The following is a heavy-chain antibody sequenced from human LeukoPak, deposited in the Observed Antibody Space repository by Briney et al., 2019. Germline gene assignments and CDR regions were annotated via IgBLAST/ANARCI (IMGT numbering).Heavy chain of an antibody. V-gene: IGHV4-59*08. CDR1: GGSISSYY. J-gene: IGHJ2*01. D-gene: IGHD6-19*01. Sequence: SETLSLTCTVSGGSISSYYWSWIRQPPGKGLEWIGYIYYSGSTNYNPSLKSRVTISVDTSKNQFSLKLSSVTAADTAVYYCARCSSGWSHYWYFDLWGRGTLVTVSS. CDR2: IYYSGST. CDR3: ARCSSGWSHYWYFDL.